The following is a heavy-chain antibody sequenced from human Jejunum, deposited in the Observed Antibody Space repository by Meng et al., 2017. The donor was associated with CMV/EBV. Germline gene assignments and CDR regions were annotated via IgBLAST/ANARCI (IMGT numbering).Heavy chain of an antibody. D-gene: IGHD2-15*01. CDR1: GFPFNIYD. J-gene: IGHJ4*02. CDR3: TKGGFDS. V-gene: IGHV3-30*02. CDR2: IRHDGSED. Sequence: QVQGVEAGGGVVQPGGSLRLSCVTSGFPFNIYDMHWVRQAPGKGLDWVTCIRHDGSEDFYVDSVKGRFTISRDNSKNTLYLQMNSLRVDDSALYYCTKGGFDSWGQGTLVTVSS.